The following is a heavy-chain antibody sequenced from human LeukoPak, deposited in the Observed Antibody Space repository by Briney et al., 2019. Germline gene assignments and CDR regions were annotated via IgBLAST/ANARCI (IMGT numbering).Heavy chain of an antibody. CDR3: AKVGIGSRDGYFDY. CDR1: GFTFSTFG. V-gene: IGHV3-30*18. Sequence: GGSLRLSCAASGFTFSTFGMHWVRQAPGKGLEWVAVTSYDGGSNKYYADSVKGRFTISRDNSMNTLYLQMNSLRAEDTAVYYCAKVGIGSRDGYFDYWGQGTLVTVSS. D-gene: IGHD7-27*01. CDR2: TSYDGGSNK. J-gene: IGHJ4*02.